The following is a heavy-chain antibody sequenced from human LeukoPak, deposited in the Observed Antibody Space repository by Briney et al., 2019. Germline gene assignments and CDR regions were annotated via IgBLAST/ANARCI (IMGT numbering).Heavy chain of an antibody. CDR1: GFTFSSYA. Sequence: GGSLRPSCAASGFTFSSYAMHWVRQAPGKGLEWVAVISYDGSNKYYADSVKGRFTISRDNSKNTLYLQMNSLRAEDTAVYYCARDGGWYFDYWGQGTLVTVSS. V-gene: IGHV3-30*04. CDR3: ARDGGWYFDY. CDR2: ISYDGSNK. D-gene: IGHD6-19*01. J-gene: IGHJ4*02.